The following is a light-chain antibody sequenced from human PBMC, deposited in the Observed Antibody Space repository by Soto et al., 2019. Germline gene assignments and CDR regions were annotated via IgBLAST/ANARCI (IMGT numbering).Light chain of an antibody. Sequence: EIVLTQSPGTLSLSPGERATLSCRASQNVSSSYLAWYQQTPGQAPRLLIYGASSRATGIPDRFSGSGSGTDFTLTISRLEAEDFAVYYCQQYGSSAWTFGQGTKVEIK. J-gene: IGKJ1*01. CDR2: GAS. V-gene: IGKV3-20*01. CDR3: QQYGSSAWT. CDR1: QNVSSSY.